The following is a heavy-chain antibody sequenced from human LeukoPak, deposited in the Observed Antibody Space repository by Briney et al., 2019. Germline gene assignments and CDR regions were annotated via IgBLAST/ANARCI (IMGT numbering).Heavy chain of an antibody. D-gene: IGHD1-20*01. V-gene: IGHV3-33*01. Sequence: PGRSLRLSCAASGFTFSSYGMHWVRQAPGKGLEWVAVIWYDGSNKYYADSVKGRFTISRDNSKNTLYLQMNSLRAEDTAVYYCARGITYDYYYYYGMDVWGQGTTVTVSS. CDR1: GFTFSSYG. J-gene: IGHJ6*02. CDR2: IWYDGSNK. CDR3: ARGITYDYYYYYGMDV.